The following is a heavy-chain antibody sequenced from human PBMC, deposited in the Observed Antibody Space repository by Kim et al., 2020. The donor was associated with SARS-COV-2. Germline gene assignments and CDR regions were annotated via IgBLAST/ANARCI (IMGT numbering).Heavy chain of an antibody. D-gene: IGHD3-10*01. CDR3: AKGGGSGSSWG. V-gene: IGHV3-23*01. CDR2: T. Sequence: TYYADAVKGRFTISRDNSKNTLYLQMNSLRAEDTAVYYCAKGGGSGSSWGWGQGTLVTVSS. J-gene: IGHJ4*02.